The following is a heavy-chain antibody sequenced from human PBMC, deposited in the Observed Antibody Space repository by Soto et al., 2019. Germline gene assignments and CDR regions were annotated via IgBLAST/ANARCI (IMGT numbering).Heavy chain of an antibody. J-gene: IGHJ6*02. V-gene: IGHV3-64*01. Sequence: EVHLVESGGGLVQPGGSLTLSCVASGFTFTTYCMHWVRQAPGKGLEYLSAISNDAVHTYYANSVKDRFTISRDNSKDTLCLNMGGLRPEEMAAYYCGRGHLSWDDNSDGMDVWGQGTTVTVSS. CDR3: GRGHLSWDDNSDGMDV. CDR2: ISNDAVHT. CDR1: GFTFTTYC. D-gene: IGHD1-1*01.